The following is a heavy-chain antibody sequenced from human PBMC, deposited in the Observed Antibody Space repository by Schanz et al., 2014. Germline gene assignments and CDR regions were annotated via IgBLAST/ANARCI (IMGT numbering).Heavy chain of an antibody. V-gene: IGHV3-74*01. CDR2: IKSDGSST. J-gene: IGHJ4*02. Sequence: EVQLVESGGGLVQPGGSLRLSCAASGFTFSSYWMHWVRQVPGKGLVWVSRIKSDGSSTRYADSVKGRFTISRDNSKNTLYLQMNSLRPEDTAVYYCAKYRGYYRVSGSYRELEYWGQGTLVTVSS. CDR3: AKYRGYYRVSGSYRELEY. D-gene: IGHD3-10*01. CDR1: GFTFSSYW.